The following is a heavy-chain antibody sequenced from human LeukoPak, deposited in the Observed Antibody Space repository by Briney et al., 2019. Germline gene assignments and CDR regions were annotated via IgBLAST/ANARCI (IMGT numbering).Heavy chain of an antibody. CDR1: GFSFSSFE. CDR2: ISRSGSTI. CDR3: ARDPYSGTYGDTYYYYMDV. D-gene: IGHD1-26*01. V-gene: IGHV3-48*03. J-gene: IGHJ6*03. Sequence: GALRLSCAASGFSFSSFEMNWVRQAPGKGLEWVSFISRSGSTIYYADSVKGRFTISRDNAKNSLYLQMNSLRAEDTAVYYCARDPYSGTYGDTYYYYMDVWGKGTTVTISS.